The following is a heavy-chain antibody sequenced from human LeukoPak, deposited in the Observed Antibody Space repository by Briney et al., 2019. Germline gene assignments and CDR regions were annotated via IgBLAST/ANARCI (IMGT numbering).Heavy chain of an antibody. V-gene: IGHV3-48*04. CDR1: GFTFSSYS. J-gene: IGHJ6*02. CDR3: AREVYYYYGMDV. CDR2: ISSSSSTI. Sequence: PGGSLRLSCVASGFTFSSYSMNWVRQAPGKGLEWVSYISSSSSTIYYADSVKGRFTISRDNAKNSLYLQMNSLRAEDTAVYYCAREVYYYYGMDVWGQGTTVTVSS.